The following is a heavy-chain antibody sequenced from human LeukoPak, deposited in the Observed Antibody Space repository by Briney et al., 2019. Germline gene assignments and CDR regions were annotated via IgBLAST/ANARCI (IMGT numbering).Heavy chain of an antibody. Sequence: PVKVSCKASGFTFTSSAMQWVRQARGQRLEWIGWIVVGSGNTNYAQKFQERVTITRDMSTSTAYMELSSLRSEDTAVYYCAAGYSSSWFRAFDIWGQGTMVTVSS. CDR2: IVVGSGNT. D-gene: IGHD6-13*01. CDR1: GFTFTSSA. J-gene: IGHJ3*02. V-gene: IGHV1-58*02. CDR3: AAGYSSSWFRAFDI.